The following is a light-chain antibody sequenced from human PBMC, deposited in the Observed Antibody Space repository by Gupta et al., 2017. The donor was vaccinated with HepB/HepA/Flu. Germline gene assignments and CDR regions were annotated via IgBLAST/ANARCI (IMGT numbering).Light chain of an antibody. CDR3: RQKGSSQGT. J-gene: IGKJ5*01. V-gene: IGKV3-20*01. Sequence: EIVLTQSPGTLSLSPGERATLSCRAMQSVRSSYLAWYQQKPGQAPRLLIYGASSRATGLPDRMSSSGSSGAFTLIISRREPEDYVVYYCRQKGSSQGTFGEGTQVEIK. CDR2: GAS. CDR1: QSVRSSY.